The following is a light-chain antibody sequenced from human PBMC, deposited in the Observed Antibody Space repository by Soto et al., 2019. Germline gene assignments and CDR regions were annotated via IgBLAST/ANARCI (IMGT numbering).Light chain of an antibody. J-gene: IGLJ3*02. Sequence: QSVLTQPPSASGTPGQRVTISCSGSSSNIVSNNVNWYQQLPGTAPKLLIYNNNQRPSRVHDRFSGSKSATSASLAISGLQSEDEADYYCAAWDDGLNGWVFGGGTKLTVL. CDR2: NNN. CDR3: AAWDDGLNGWV. CDR1: SSNIVSNN. V-gene: IGLV1-44*01.